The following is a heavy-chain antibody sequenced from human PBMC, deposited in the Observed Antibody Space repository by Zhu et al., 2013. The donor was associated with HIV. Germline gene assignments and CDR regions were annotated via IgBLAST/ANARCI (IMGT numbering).Heavy chain of an antibody. V-gene: IGHV1-2*02. Sequence: QVQLVQSGAEVKKPGASVKVSCKASGYTFPGYYMHWVRQAPGQGLEWMGWINPKSGGTDYAQKFQGRVTMTRDTSISTAYMELSRLRSDDTAVYYCARVFTGTDYWGQGTLVTVSS. CDR2: INPKSGGT. CDR1: GYTFPGYY. J-gene: IGHJ4*02. CDR3: ARVFTGTDY. D-gene: IGHD1-1*01.